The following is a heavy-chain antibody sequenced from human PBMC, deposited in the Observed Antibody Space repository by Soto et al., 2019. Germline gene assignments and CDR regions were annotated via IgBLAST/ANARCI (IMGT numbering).Heavy chain of an antibody. CDR1: GFTFSSYA. D-gene: IGHD2-2*02. Sequence: PGGALRLSCAASGFTFSSYAMSWVRQAPWKGLEWVSAISGSGGSTYYADSVKGRFTISRDNSKNTLYLQMNSLRAEDTAVYYCANPYCSSTSCYTAPPRNAFDIWGQGTMVTVSS. J-gene: IGHJ3*02. V-gene: IGHV3-23*01. CDR2: ISGSGGST. CDR3: ANPYCSSTSCYTAPPRNAFDI.